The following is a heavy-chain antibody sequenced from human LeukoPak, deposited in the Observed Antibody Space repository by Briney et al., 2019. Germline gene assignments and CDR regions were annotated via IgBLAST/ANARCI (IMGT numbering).Heavy chain of an antibody. J-gene: IGHJ4*02. V-gene: IGHV3-30*02. D-gene: IGHD1-26*01. CDR3: AKSLGATRGYFEH. CDR2: IRYDGSNK. CDR1: GFTFSSYG. Sequence: GGSLRPSCAASGFTFSSYGMHWVRQAPGKGLEWVAFIRYDGSNKYYADSVKGRYTISRDNSKNTLYLQMNSLRPEDTAVYYCAKSLGATRGYFEHWGQGTLVTVSS.